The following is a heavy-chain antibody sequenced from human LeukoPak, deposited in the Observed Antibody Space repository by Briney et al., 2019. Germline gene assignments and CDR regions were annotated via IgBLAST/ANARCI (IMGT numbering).Heavy chain of an antibody. D-gene: IGHD6-19*01. CDR1: GYTFTSYA. CDR3: ARLHSSVKSAIDY. CDR2: INAGNGNT. Sequence: GASVKVSCKASGYTFTSYAMHWVRQAPGQRLEWMGWINAGNGNTKYSQKFQGRVTITRDTSASTAYMELSSLRSEDTAVYYCARLHSSVKSAIDYWGQGTLVTVSS. J-gene: IGHJ4*02. V-gene: IGHV1-3*01.